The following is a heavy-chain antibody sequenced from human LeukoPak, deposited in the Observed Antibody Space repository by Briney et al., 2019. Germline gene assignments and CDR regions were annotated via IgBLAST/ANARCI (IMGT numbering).Heavy chain of an antibody. V-gene: IGHV4-59*08. D-gene: IGHD6-6*01. CDR1: GGSISSYY. J-gene: IGHJ4*02. CDR3: ARRGIATRTSLFDY. Sequence: PSETLSLTCTVSGGSISSYYWSWIRQPPGKGLEWIGYIYYSGSTNYNPSLKSRVTISVDTSKNQFSLKLSSVTAADTAVYYCARRGIATRTSLFDYWGQGTLVTVSS. CDR2: IYYSGST.